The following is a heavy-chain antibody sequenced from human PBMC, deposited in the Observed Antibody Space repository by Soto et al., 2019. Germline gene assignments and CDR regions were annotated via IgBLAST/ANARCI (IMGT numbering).Heavy chain of an antibody. D-gene: IGHD2-2*01. Sequence: QVQLVESGGNVVQPGRSLRLSCAASGFTFSSYGMHWVRQAPGKGLEWVAVISYDGSNKYYAGSVRGRFSSSRDNSKNTLYLQMDSLRAADTALYYCAKAYAVPAATASFDHWGQGTLVTVSS. V-gene: IGHV3-30*18. CDR1: GFTFSSYG. CDR3: AKAYAVPAATASFDH. J-gene: IGHJ4*02. CDR2: ISYDGSNK.